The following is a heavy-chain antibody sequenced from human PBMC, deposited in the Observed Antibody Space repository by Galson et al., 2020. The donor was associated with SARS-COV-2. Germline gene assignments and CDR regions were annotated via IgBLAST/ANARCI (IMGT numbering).Heavy chain of an antibody. Sequence: GGSLRLSCAASGFTFSSYGMHWVRQAPGKGLEWVAVISYDGSNKYYADSVKGRFTISRDNSKNTLYLQMNSLRAEDTAVYYCAKSLLWLHFDYWGQGTLVTVSS. CDR1: GFTFSSYG. CDR3: AKSLLWLHFDY. J-gene: IGHJ4*02. D-gene: IGHD3-10*01. V-gene: IGHV3-30*18. CDR2: ISYDGSNK.